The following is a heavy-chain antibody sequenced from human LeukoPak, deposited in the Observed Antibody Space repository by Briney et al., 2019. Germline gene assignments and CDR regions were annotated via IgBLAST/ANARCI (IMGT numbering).Heavy chain of an antibody. CDR1: GFTFSHYS. CDR3: ARDPGRSPDY. CDR2: INSNGDDT. D-gene: IGHD1-26*01. Sequence: GGSLRLSCAASGFTFSHYSMHWVRQAPGKGLEYVSAINSNGDDTYYANSVKGRFTISRDNSKNTLYLQMGSLRAEDMAVYYCARDPGRSPDYWGQETLVTVSS. J-gene: IGHJ4*02. V-gene: IGHV3-64*01.